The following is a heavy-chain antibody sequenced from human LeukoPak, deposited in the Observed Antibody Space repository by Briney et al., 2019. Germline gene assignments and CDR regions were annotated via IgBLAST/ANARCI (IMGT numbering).Heavy chain of an antibody. CDR2: INHSGRT. Sequence: PSEPLSLSSPAYRGSPTGYYASGICHTPRKGVWCRWEINHSGRTNHYTSLKSRGTISVDTSKKQLSLKLSSVAAADTAVYYCAGRVTIYYYMDVWGKGTTVSVSS. CDR1: RGSPTGYY. J-gene: IGHJ6*03. D-gene: IGHD5-18*01. CDR3: AGRVTIYYYMDV. V-gene: IGHV4-34*01.